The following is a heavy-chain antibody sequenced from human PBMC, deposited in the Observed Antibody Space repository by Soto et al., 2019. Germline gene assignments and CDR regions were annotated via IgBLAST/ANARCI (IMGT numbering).Heavy chain of an antibody. CDR3: AKDLTGSWPLSYYFDY. CDR2: ISWNSGSI. V-gene: IGHV3-9*01. D-gene: IGHD6-13*01. Sequence: EVQLVESGGGLVQPGRSLRLSCAASGFTFDDYAMHWVRQAPGKGLEWVSGISWNSGSIGYADSVKGRFTISRDNAKNSLYLQMNSLRAEDTALYYCAKDLTGSWPLSYYFDYWVQGTLVTVSS. J-gene: IGHJ4*02. CDR1: GFTFDDYA.